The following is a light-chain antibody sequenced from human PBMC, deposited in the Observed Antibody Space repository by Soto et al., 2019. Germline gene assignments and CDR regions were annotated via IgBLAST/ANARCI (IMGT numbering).Light chain of an antibody. CDR3: LQYHNLWA. J-gene: IGKJ1*01. CDR2: RAS. Sequence: MLMKQSPASLSVSPGERATLSCRASQNIYSNIAWYQQRPGQAPRLLIYRASTRATGVPARFSGSGSGTEFTLTISSLQSEDFTVYSCLQYHNLWAFGQGTKVDIK. CDR1: QNIYSN. V-gene: IGKV3-15*01.